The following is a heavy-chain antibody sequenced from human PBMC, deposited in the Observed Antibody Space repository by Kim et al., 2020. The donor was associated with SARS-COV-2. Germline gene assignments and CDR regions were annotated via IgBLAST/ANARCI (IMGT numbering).Heavy chain of an antibody. CDR2: ISYDGSNK. CDR3: ARDAIEGSGNRLGMDV. Sequence: GGSLRLSCAASGFTFSSYALHWVRQAPGKGLEWVAVISYDGSNKHYADSVKGRFTISRDNSKNTLYLQMNSLRSEDTAVYYCARDAIEGSGNRLGMDVWGEGTTDTVPS. V-gene: IGHV3-30-3*01. CDR1: GFTFSSYA. D-gene: IGHD3-10*01. J-gene: IGHJ6*01.